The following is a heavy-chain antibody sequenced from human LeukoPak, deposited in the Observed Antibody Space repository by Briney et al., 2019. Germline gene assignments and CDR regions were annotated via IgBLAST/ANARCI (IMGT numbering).Heavy chain of an antibody. J-gene: IGHJ6*02. Sequence: ASVKVSCKASGYTFTGYYMHWVRQAPGQGLEWMGWINPNSGGTNYAQKFQGWVTMTRDTSISTAYMELSRLRSDDTAVYYCARDYGPVTAVAGPYYYYGMDVWGQETTVTVSS. V-gene: IGHV1-2*04. CDR2: INPNSGGT. D-gene: IGHD6-19*01. CDR3: ARDYGPVTAVAGPYYYYGMDV. CDR1: GYTFTGYY.